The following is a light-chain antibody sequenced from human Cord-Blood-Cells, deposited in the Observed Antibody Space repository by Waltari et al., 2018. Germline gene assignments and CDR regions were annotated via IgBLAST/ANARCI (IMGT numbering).Light chain of an antibody. Sequence: DIQMTQSPSTLSASVGDRVTITCRASQSISSWLACYQRKPGKAPKRLIYKAASLESVVPSRFSGSGSWTEVTLTISSLQPDDLATYYCQQYNSYSRTFGQGTKVEIK. J-gene: IGKJ1*01. CDR3: QQYNSYSRT. V-gene: IGKV1-5*03. CDR1: QSISSW. CDR2: KAA.